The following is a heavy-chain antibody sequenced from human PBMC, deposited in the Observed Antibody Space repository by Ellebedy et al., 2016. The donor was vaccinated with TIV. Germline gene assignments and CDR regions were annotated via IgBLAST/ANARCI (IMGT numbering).Heavy chain of an antibody. CDR1: GGTLSSFS. CDR2: IIPIFGST. V-gene: IGHV1-69*06. J-gene: IGHJ4*02. CDR3: VKVGTTYSYDLYDFDY. Sequence: AASVKVSCKASGGTLSSFSINWVRQAPGQGLEWMGGIIPIFGSTKYAQKFQDRVTFTADTLTSTAYMELSGLRSEDTAVYYGVKVGTTYSYDLYDFDYWGLGTLVTVSS. D-gene: IGHD5-18*01.